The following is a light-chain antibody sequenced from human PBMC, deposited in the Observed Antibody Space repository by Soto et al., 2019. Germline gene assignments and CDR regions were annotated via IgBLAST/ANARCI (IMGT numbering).Light chain of an antibody. Sequence: DIQMTQSPSTLSASVGDRVTITCRASQSISNWLAWYQQKPGKAPKLLIYDASSLESGVPSRFSGSGSGTEFTLTISSLQPDDFATYYCQQYSSYRTFGQGTKVDIK. V-gene: IGKV1-5*01. CDR3: QQYSSYRT. CDR2: DAS. J-gene: IGKJ1*01. CDR1: QSISNW.